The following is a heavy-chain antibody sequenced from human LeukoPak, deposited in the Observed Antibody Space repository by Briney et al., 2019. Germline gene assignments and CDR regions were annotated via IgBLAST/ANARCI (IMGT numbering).Heavy chain of an antibody. J-gene: IGHJ4*02. Sequence: GGSLRLSCAASGFTFSSYWMHWVRQVPGKGLVWVSRINPGGSSTAYADAVKGRFTISRDNAKNTLYLQMDSLRAEDTAIYYCARSNQADDYWGQGTLVTVSS. D-gene: IGHD1-14*01. CDR3: ARSNQADDY. V-gene: IGHV3-74*01. CDR2: INPGGSST. CDR1: GFTFSSYW.